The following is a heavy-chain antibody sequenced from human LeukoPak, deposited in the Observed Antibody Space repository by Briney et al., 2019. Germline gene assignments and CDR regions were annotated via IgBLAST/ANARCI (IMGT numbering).Heavy chain of an antibody. V-gene: IGHV3-15*01. D-gene: IGHD6-19*01. Sequence: PAGSLRLSCAAFAFTFSNAWMSWVRQAPGKGLEWVGRIKSKTDGGTTDYAAPVKGRFTISRDDSKNTLYLQMNSLKTEDTAVYYCTTSGPLAVARSRPLKKIFDYWGQGTLVTVSS. CDR2: IKSKTDGGTT. CDR3: TTSGPLAVARSRPLKKIFDY. CDR1: AFTFSNAW. J-gene: IGHJ4*02.